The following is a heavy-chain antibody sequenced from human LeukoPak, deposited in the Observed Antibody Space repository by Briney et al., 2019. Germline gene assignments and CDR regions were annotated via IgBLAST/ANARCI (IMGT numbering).Heavy chain of an antibody. D-gene: IGHD1-26*01. CDR2: IYHSGTT. Sequence: PSETLSLTCTVSGGSIINTNYNWGWIRQPPGRGLDWIESIYHSGTTYYKLSLKSRITVSGDMSNNELSLKLSSVTAEDTAMYYCARHGTLPRYYGMDVWGQGTTVTVSS. J-gene: IGHJ6*02. CDR1: GGSIINTNYN. CDR3: ARHGTLPRYYGMDV. V-gene: IGHV4-39*01.